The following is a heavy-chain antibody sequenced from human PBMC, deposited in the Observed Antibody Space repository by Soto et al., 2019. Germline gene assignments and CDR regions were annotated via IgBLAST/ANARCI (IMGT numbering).Heavy chain of an antibody. CDR3: ARGRIIVAGGFDP. CDR2: MNPSTGNT. J-gene: IGHJ5*02. Sequence: QVRLVQSGDEEKKPGASVKVSCKASGYTFTSYDIIWVRQATGQGLEWMGWMNPSTGNTDSAEKFQGRLTMTRNTSISTVYMELSSLSFEDTAVYYCARGRIIVAGGFDPWGQGTLVTVSS. D-gene: IGHD6-19*01. CDR1: GYTFTSYD. V-gene: IGHV1-8*01.